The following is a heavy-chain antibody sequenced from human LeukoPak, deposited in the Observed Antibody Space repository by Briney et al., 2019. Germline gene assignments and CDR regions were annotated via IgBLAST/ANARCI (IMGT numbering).Heavy chain of an antibody. V-gene: IGHV3-20*04. CDR3: ARGRSGTYQEGFDY. CDR2: INWNGGST. J-gene: IGHJ4*02. D-gene: IGHD1-26*01. Sequence: PGGSLRLSCATSGFTFDDYGMSWVRQAPGKGLEWVSGINWNGGSTGYADSVKGRFSISRDNTKNSLYLQMNSLRAEDTALYYCARGRSGTYQEGFDYWSQGTLVTVSS. CDR1: GFTFDDYG.